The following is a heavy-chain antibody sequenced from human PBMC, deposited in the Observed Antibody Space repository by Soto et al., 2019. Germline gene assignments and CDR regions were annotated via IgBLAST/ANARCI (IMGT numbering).Heavy chain of an antibody. D-gene: IGHD2-2*01. CDR3: AKSMSIGYQLLLRAFDI. CDR1: GFTFSSYA. J-gene: IGHJ3*02. Sequence: EVQLLESGGGLVQPGGSLRLSCAASGFTFSSYAMSWVRQAPGKGLEWVSAISGSGGSTYYADSVKGRFTISRDNSKNTLYLQMNSLRAEDTAVYYCAKSMSIGYQLLLRAFDIWCQGTMVTVSS. CDR2: ISGSGGST. V-gene: IGHV3-23*01.